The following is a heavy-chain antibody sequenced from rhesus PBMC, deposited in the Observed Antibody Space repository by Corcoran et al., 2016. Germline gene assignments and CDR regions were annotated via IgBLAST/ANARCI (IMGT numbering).Heavy chain of an antibody. Sequence: QLQLQESGPGLVKPSETLSLTCAVSGGSLSNNYWSWIRQPPGKGLEWIGRISVACGSTDYNPSLKSRVTISTDASKSQVSLKLSSVTAADTAVYYCLRDWGAERYWGQGVLVTVSS. J-gene: IGHJ4*01. CDR3: LRDWGAERY. D-gene: IGHD1-14*01. V-gene: IGHV4-173*01. CDR2: ISVACGST. CDR1: GGSLSNNY.